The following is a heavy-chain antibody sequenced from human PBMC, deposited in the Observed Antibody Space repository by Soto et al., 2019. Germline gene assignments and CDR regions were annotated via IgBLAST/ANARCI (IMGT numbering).Heavy chain of an antibody. CDR2: IRSKAYGGTT. Sequence: LRLSCTASGFTFGDYAMSWVRQAPGKGLEWVGFIRSKAYGGTTEYASSVKGRFTISRDDSKSIAYLQMNSLKTEDTAVYYCTRGKRYYYGSGSPGYYYYGMDVWGQGTTVTVSS. D-gene: IGHD3-10*01. V-gene: IGHV3-49*04. J-gene: IGHJ6*02. CDR1: GFTFGDYA. CDR3: TRGKRYYYGSGSPGYYYYGMDV.